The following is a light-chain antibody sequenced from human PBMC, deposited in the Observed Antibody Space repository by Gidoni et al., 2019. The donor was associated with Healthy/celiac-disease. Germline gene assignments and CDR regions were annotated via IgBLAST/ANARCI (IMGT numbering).Light chain of an antibody. Sequence: DIQMTQSPSSLSASVRDRVTITCRASQSISSYLKWYQQKPGKAPKLLIYAASSLQSGVPSSCSGSGSGTDVTLTISSRQPEDFATDYCQQSYSSPRVFGGGTKVEIK. J-gene: IGKJ4*01. CDR2: AAS. CDR3: QQSYSSPRV. V-gene: IGKV1-39*01. CDR1: QSISSY.